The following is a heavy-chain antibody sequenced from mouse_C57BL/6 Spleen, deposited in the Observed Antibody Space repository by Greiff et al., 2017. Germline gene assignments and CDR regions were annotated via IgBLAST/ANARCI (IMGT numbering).Heavy chain of an antibody. D-gene: IGHD1-1*01. CDR1: GYTFTSYG. Sequence: VQLQQSGAELARPGASVKLSCKASGYTFTSYGIRWVKQRPGQGLEWIGEIYPSSGNTNYNEKFKGKATLTADKSSSTAYMELGSLTSEDSAVYVCEITTLVATGYFDDWGTGTTVTVSS. J-gene: IGHJ1*03. CDR2: IYPSSGNT. CDR3: EITTLVATGYFDD. V-gene: IGHV1-81*01.